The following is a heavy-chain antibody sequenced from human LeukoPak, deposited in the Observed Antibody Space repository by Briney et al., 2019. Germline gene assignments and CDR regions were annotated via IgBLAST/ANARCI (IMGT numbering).Heavy chain of an antibody. V-gene: IGHV4-39*07. CDR3: ARAQYYYDSSGYYASFYYYYMDV. Sequence: KPSETLSLTCTVSGGSITSSSYYWSWIRQPPGKGLEWIGEINHSGSTNYNPSLKSRVTISVDTSKNQFSLKLSSVTAADTAVYYCARAQYYYDSSGYYASFYYYYMDVWGKGTTVTVSS. CDR2: INHSGST. CDR1: GGSITSSSYY. J-gene: IGHJ6*03. D-gene: IGHD3-22*01.